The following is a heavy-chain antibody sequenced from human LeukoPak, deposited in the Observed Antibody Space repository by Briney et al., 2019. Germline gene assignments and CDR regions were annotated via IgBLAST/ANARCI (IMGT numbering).Heavy chain of an antibody. CDR2: INNDGSGK. J-gene: IGHJ6*04. CDR3: VRDDGDV. Sequence: TGGSLRLSCTFSGFTFSNYWMKWVRQAPGKGLEWVASINNDGSGKYSVDSVKDRVTISRDNAKNSLDLQINSLTVEDTAIYYCVRDDGDVWGKGTTVTVSS. CDR1: GFTFSNYW. V-gene: IGHV3-7*03.